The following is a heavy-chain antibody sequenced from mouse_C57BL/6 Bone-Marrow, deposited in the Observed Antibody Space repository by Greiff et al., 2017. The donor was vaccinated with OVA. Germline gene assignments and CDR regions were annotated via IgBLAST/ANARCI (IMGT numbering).Heavy chain of an antibody. D-gene: IGHD2-4*01. CDR1: GYTFTSYW. CDR3: ARLDDYGGAWFAY. Sequence: VQLQQPGAELVKPGASVKLSCKASGYTFTSYWMHWVKQRPGQGLEWIGMIHPNSGSTNYNEKFKSKATLTVAKSSSTAYMQLSSLTSEDSAVYYCARLDDYGGAWFAYWGQGTLVTVSA. J-gene: IGHJ3*01. CDR2: IHPNSGST. V-gene: IGHV1-64*01.